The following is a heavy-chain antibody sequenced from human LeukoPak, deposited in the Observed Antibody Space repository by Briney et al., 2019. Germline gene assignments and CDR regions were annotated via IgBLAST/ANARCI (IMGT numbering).Heavy chain of an antibody. D-gene: IGHD6-13*01. V-gene: IGHV3-48*02. Sequence: GGSLRLSCAVSGFTFSSCSMNWVRQAPGKGLEWVSYISSSSTIYYADSVKGRFTISRDNAENSLYLQMNSLRDEDSAVYYCARDPHIAAAGTIFDYWGQGTLVTVS. CDR3: ARDPHIAAAGTIFDY. J-gene: IGHJ4*02. CDR2: ISSSSTI. CDR1: GFTFSSCS.